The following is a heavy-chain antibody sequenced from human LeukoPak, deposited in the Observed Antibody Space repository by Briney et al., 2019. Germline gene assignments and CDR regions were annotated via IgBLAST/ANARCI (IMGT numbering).Heavy chain of an antibody. CDR2: IKVSGGRT. V-gene: IGHV1-46*02. CDR1: GYTFNGFY. CDR3: AREPPESYYFDN. Sequence: ASVKVSCKASGYTFNGFYVHWVRQAPGQGLEWMGIIKVSGGRTEYAQKFQGRVTVTRDMSTSTVYMELNNLRSEDTAVYYCAREPPESYYFDNWGQGTLVTVSS. J-gene: IGHJ4*02.